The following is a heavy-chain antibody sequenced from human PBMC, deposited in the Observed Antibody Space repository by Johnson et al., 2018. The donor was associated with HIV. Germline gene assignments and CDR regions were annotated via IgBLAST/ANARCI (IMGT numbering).Heavy chain of an antibody. CDR3: ARALLDCSSGNCYSHDAFDI. CDR2: ISYDGSDT. CDR1: GFTFSSYG. J-gene: IGHJ3*02. Sequence: VQLVESGGGVVQPGRSLRLSCAASGFTFSSYGMHWVRQAPGKGLEWVALISYDGSDTYYADSVPGRFPISRDNSKNTLFLHMISLRAEDTAVYYCARALLDCSSGNCYSHDAFDIWGQGTMVTVSS. D-gene: IGHD2-15*01. V-gene: IGHV3-30*19.